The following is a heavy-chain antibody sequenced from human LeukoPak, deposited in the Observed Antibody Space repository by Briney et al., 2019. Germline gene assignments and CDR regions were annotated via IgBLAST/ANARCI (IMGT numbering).Heavy chain of an antibody. Sequence: GGSLRLSCAASGFTFSSYSMTWVRQAPGKGLEWFSSINSGSDYILYADSVKGRFTISRDNAKNSLYLQMSSLRAEDTAVYYCARTGLGATYDYWGQGTLVTVSS. V-gene: IGHV3-21*01. CDR2: INSGSDYI. CDR1: GFTFSSYS. J-gene: IGHJ4*02. D-gene: IGHD1-26*01. CDR3: ARTGLGATYDY.